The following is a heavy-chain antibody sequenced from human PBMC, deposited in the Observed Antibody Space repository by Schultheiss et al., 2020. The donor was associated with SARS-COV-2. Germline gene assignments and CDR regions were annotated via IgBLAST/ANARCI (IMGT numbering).Heavy chain of an antibody. V-gene: IGHV3-74*01. J-gene: IGHJ4*02. CDR1: GFTFSSYW. CDR2: INSDGSST. D-gene: IGHD5-24*01. CDR3: ARDSEMATIKEVDYFDY. Sequence: GGSLRLSCAASGFTFSSYWMHWVRQAPGKGLVWVSRINSDGSSTSYADSVKGRFTISRDNAKNTLYLQMNSLRAEDTAVYYCARDSEMATIKEVDYFDYWGQGTLVTVSS.